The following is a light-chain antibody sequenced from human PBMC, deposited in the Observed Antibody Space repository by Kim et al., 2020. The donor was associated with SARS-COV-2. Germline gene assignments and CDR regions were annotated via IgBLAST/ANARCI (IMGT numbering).Light chain of an antibody. Sequence: EIVLTQSPGTLSLSPGERATLSCRASQSVSSNYLAWYQQKPDQAPRLLIYDASRRATGIPDRISGSGSGTDFTLTINRLEPEDFAIYYCQQYGSSPTFGGGTKVEVK. V-gene: IGKV3-20*01. J-gene: IGKJ4*01. CDR1: QSVSSNY. CDR2: DAS. CDR3: QQYGSSPT.